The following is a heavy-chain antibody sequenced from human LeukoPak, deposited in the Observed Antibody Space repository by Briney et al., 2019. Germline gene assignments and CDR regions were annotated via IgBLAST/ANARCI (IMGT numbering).Heavy chain of an antibody. CDR2: ISYDGENK. CDR1: GFTFRSSG. CDR3: VKSSYSGTWSYFDS. Sequence: GGSLRLSCTTSGFTFRSSGMHWVRQAPGKGLEWMAVISYDGENKYYADSVKGRFTISRDNSKNTLSLQMDSLKIEDTAVYYCVKSSYSGTWSYFDSWGQGTLVTVSS. D-gene: IGHD1-26*01. J-gene: IGHJ4*02. V-gene: IGHV3-30*18.